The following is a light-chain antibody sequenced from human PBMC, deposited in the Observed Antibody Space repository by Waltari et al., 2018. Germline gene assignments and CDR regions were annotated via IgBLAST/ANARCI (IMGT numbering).Light chain of an antibody. CDR1: SSNIGGNF. CDR3: AAWDDNLTGPL. J-gene: IGLJ3*02. V-gene: IGLV1-47*01. CDR2: KNN. Sequence: SVLTQPPSASGTPGQTVTIPCSGSSSNIGGNFVYWYQQLPGMAPQLLIYKNNQRPSGVPARFSGSKSVTSASLAISGLRSDDEAEYYCAAWDDNLTGPLFGGGTKVTVL.